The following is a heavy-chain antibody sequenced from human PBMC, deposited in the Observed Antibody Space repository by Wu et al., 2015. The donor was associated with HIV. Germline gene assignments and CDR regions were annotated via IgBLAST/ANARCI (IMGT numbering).Heavy chain of an antibody. CDR2: INPSGGST. CDR3: ARDHQGRRDV. J-gene: IGHJ6*02. V-gene: IGHV1-46*01. Sequence: QAQLVQSGTEVKKSGASVRVSCKASGYTFTRYYVHWVRQAPGQGFEWIGIINPSGGSTTYAQKFSDRVTMTSDSLTSTVYMEMDDLRFDDTAVYYCARDHQGRRDVWGLGTTVTVSS. CDR1: GYTFTRYY. D-gene: IGHD2-2*01.